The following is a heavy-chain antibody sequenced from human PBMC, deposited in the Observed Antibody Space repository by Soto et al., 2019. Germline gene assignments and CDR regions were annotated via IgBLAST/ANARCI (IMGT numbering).Heavy chain of an antibody. D-gene: IGHD2-21*01. J-gene: IGHJ4*01. CDR2: IDPSDSQT. CDR1: GYSFAGYW. V-gene: IGHV5-10-1*04. Sequence: GESLKISCKGSGYSFAGYWITWVRQKPGKGLEWMGRIDPSDSQTYYSPSFQGQVTISADKSISTAYLQWSSLKASDTAMYYCAGLANIFDFDNWGHGTLDTVSS. CDR3: AGLANIFDFDN.